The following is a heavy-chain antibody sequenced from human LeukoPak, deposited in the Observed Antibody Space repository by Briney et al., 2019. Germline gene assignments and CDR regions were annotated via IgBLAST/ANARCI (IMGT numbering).Heavy chain of an antibody. D-gene: IGHD3-22*01. V-gene: IGHV3-23*01. CDR3: AKDRSLHDSSGYYLFDY. CDR2: ISGSGGST. Sequence: PGGSLRLSCAASGFAFSRYAMSWVRQAPGKGLEWVSAISGSGGSTYYADSVKSRFTISRDNSKNTLYLQMNSLRAEDTAVYYCAKDRSLHDSSGYYLFDYWGQGTLATVSS. CDR1: GFAFSRYA. J-gene: IGHJ4*02.